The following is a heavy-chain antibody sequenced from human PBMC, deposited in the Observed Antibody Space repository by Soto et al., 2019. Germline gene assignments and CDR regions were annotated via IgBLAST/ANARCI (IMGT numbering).Heavy chain of an antibody. CDR1: VFSLSNARMG. D-gene: IGHD2-15*01. V-gene: IGHV2-26*01. J-gene: IGHJ3*02. Sequence: QVTLKESGPVLVKPTETLTLTCTVSVFSLSNARMGVSWISQPPGKALEWLAHLFSNDEKSYSTSLQIRLTISKATSKSQVVLTMNTMDPVDTATYYCARILVGPYAFDIWGQGTMVPVSS. CDR2: LFSNDEK. CDR3: ARILVGPYAFDI.